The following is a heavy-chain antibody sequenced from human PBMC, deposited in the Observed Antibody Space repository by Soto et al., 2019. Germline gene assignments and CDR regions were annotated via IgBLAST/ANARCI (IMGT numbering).Heavy chain of an antibody. J-gene: IGHJ6*03. Sequence: SETLSLTCAVYGGSFSGYYWSWIRQPPGKGLEWIGEINHSGSTNYNPSLKSRVTISVDTSKNQFSLKLSSVTAADTAVYYCAREGPEIAAPKYYYYMDVWGKGTTVTVSS. CDR1: GGSFSGYY. V-gene: IGHV4-34*01. CDR3: AREGPEIAAPKYYYYMDV. D-gene: IGHD6-13*01. CDR2: INHSGST.